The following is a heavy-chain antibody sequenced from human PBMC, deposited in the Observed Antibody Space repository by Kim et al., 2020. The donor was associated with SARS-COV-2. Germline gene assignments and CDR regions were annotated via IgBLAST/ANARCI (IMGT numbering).Heavy chain of an antibody. CDR3: AGYRSYGLRDFDY. D-gene: IGHD5-18*01. V-gene: IGHV3-30*07. Sequence: ADSRRGRVTSTNDNSKKTQYLQMNSLRAEDTAVYYCAGYRSYGLRDFDYWGQGTLVTVSS. J-gene: IGHJ4*02.